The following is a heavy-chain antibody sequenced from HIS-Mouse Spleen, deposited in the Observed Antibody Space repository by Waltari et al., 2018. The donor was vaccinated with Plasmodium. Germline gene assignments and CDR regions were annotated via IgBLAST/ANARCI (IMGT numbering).Heavy chain of an antibody. Sequence: QVQLVQSGAEVKKPGASVKVSCKASGYTFTSYAIKWVRQATGQGLEWMGWMNPNSGNTGYAQESQGTVTMTRNTSIRADYMQLSSLLSEDTAWYYCARRDCDVDAFDICGQGSIVTVSS. CDR3: ARRDCDVDAFDI. V-gene: IGHV1-8*01. D-gene: IGHD2-21*01. J-gene: IGHJ3*02. CDR2: MNPNSGNT. CDR1: GYTFTSYA.